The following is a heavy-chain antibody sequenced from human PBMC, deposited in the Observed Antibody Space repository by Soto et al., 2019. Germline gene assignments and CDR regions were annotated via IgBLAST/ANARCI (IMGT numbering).Heavy chain of an antibody. CDR2: INPTAGNT. Sequence: ASVKVSCKASEYTFTNYYIHWILQAPGQGLEWMGTINPTAGNTIYAQKFQGRVTMTRDTSTSTVYMELSSLRSEDTAVYYCARKGSGSYSCFDYWGQGTLVTVSS. V-gene: IGHV1-46*01. D-gene: IGHD3-10*01. J-gene: IGHJ4*02. CDR3: ARKGSGSYSCFDY. CDR1: EYTFTNYY.